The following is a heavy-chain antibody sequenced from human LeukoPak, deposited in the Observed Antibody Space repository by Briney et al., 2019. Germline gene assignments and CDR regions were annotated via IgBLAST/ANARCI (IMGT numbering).Heavy chain of an antibody. CDR3: ARGDSGGCVPPWRAANYYYYYMDV. D-gene: IGHD2-15*01. Sequence: PSETLSLTCTVSGASISGYYWSWIRQPPGKGLEWIGYIYYSGSTNYNPSLKSRVTISVDTSKNQFSLKLSSVTAADTAVYYCARGDSGGCVPPWRAANYYYYYMDVWGKGTTVTISS. CDR1: GASISGYY. CDR2: IYYSGST. J-gene: IGHJ6*03. V-gene: IGHV4-59*01.